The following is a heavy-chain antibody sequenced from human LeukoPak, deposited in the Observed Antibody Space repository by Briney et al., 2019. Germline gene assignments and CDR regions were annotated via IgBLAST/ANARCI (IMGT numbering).Heavy chain of an antibody. CDR1: GFTFSSYW. J-gene: IGHJ4*02. Sequence: GGSLRLSCAASGFTFSSYWMSWVRQAPGKGLEWVANIKQDGSEKYYVDSVKGRFTISRDNSKNTLYLQMNSLRAEDTAVYYCAKDRDNWFYFDYWGQGTLVTVSS. CDR2: IKQDGSEK. V-gene: IGHV3-7*01. D-gene: IGHD1-20*01. CDR3: AKDRDNWFYFDY.